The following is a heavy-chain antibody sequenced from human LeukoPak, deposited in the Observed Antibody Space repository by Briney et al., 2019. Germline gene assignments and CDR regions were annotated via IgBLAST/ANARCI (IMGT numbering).Heavy chain of an antibody. V-gene: IGHV3-30-3*01. CDR3: ARAGVIAVPGKPLYYGMDV. CDR2: ISYDGSNK. J-gene: IGHJ6*02. D-gene: IGHD6-19*01. CDR1: GFTFSSYA. Sequence: PGGSLRLSCAASGFTFSSYAMHWVRQAPGKGLEWVAVISYDGSNKYYADSVKGRFTISRDDSKNTLYLQMNSLRAEDTAVYYCARAGVIAVPGKPLYYGMDVWGQGTTVTVSS.